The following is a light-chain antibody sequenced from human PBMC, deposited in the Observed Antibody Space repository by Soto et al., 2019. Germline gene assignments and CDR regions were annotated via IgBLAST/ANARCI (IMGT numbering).Light chain of an antibody. CDR2: EVS. Sequence: QSAPTQPASVSGSPGQSITISCTGTSSDVGGYNYVSWYQQHPGKAPKLMIYEVSNRPSGVSNRFSGSKSGNTASLTISGLQAEDEADYYCSSYTSSSTPHVVFGGGTKVTVL. CDR1: SSDVGGYNY. CDR3: SSYTSSSTPHVV. J-gene: IGLJ2*01. V-gene: IGLV2-14*01.